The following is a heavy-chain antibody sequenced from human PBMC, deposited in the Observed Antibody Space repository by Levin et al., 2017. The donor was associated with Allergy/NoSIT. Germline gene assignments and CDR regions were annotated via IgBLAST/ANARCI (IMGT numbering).Heavy chain of an antibody. V-gene: IGHV1-69*13. D-gene: IGHD3-10*01. CDR1: GGTFSSYA. J-gene: IGHJ4*02. CDR2: IIPIFGTA. CDR3: ARARYYYGSGSYYNLLFAFDY. Sequence: GASVKVSCKASGGTFSSYAISWVRQAPGQGLEWMGGIIPIFGTANYAQKFQGRVTITADESTSTAYMELSSLRSEDTAVYYCARARYYYGSGSYYNLLFAFDYWGQGTLVTVSS.